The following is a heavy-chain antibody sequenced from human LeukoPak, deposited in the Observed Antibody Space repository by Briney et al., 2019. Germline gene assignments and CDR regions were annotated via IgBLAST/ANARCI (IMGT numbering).Heavy chain of an antibody. CDR3: ATWAYYYDSSGYYHFDY. Sequence: ASVKVSCKAFGATLNIGHAFIWARQAPGQGLQWMGGFDPEDGETIYAQKFQGRVTMTEDTSTDTAYMELSSLRSEDTAVYYCATWAYYYDSSGYYHFDYWGQGTLVTVSS. CDR2: FDPEDGET. V-gene: IGHV1-24*01. D-gene: IGHD3-22*01. CDR1: GATLNIG. J-gene: IGHJ4*02.